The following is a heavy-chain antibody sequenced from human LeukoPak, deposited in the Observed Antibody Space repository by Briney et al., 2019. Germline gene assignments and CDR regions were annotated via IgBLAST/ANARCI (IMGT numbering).Heavy chain of an antibody. CDR1: GFTFSSYS. CDR3: AKEQLIAAAADGALDAFDI. D-gene: IGHD6-13*01. CDR2: ISSSSSYI. J-gene: IGHJ3*02. V-gene: IGHV3-21*01. Sequence: GGSLRLSCAASGFTFSSYSMNWVRQAPGKGLEWVSSISSSSSYIYYADSVKGRFTISRDNSKNTLYLQMNSLRAEDTAVYYCAKEQLIAAAADGALDAFDIWGQGTMVTVSS.